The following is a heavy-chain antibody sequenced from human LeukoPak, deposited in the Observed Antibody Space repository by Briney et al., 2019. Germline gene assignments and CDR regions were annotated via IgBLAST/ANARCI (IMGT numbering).Heavy chain of an antibody. J-gene: IGHJ6*02. D-gene: IGHD1-26*01. CDR3: ARYNGNYYYGMDV. Sequence: GGSLRLSCAASGFTFSSYGMHWVRQAPGKGLEWVAVIWYDGSNKYYADSVKGRFTISRDNSKNMLYLQMNSLRAEDTAVYYCARYNGNYYYGMDVWGQGTTVTVSS. V-gene: IGHV3-33*01. CDR2: IWYDGSNK. CDR1: GFTFSSYG.